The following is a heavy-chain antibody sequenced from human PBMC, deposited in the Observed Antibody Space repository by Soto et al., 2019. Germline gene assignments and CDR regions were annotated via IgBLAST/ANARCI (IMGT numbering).Heavy chain of an antibody. CDR3: ALGGYYYDSSGYPVFDY. Sequence: AESLTISCEVYGYSFTSYCIGYVLQMAGKGLEWMGIIYPGDSDTRYSPSFQGQVTISADKSISTAYLQWSSLKASDTAMYYCALGGYYYDSSGYPVFDYWGQGTLVPVSS. D-gene: IGHD3-22*01. V-gene: IGHV5-51*01. J-gene: IGHJ4*02. CDR1: GYSFTSYC. CDR2: IYPGDSDT.